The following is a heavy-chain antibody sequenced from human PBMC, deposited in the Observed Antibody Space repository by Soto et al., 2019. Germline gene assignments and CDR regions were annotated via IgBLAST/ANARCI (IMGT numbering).Heavy chain of an antibody. Sequence: RASVKVSCKASGYTFTNNDVTWVRQATGQGLEWMGWMNPGSGDTGYAQKLQGRVTMTRNISIATAYMELSSLRSEDTAIYYCARMASFGSLNWFDPWGQGTLVTVSS. J-gene: IGHJ5*02. D-gene: IGHD5-18*01. CDR2: MNPGSGDT. CDR3: ARMASFGSLNWFDP. V-gene: IGHV1-8*01. CDR1: GYTFTNND.